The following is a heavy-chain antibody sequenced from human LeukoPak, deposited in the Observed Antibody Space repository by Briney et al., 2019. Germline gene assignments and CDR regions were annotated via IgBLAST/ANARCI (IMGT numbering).Heavy chain of an antibody. J-gene: IGHJ4*02. V-gene: IGHV3-23*01. Sequence: PGGSLRLSCAASGFTFNTYAMSWVRQAPGKGLEWVSGVSGSGSNTYYADSVKGRFTISRDNSKNTLYLQMNSLRAEDTAVYYCARDVAAPGGVYFDYWGQGTLVTVSS. CDR3: ARDVAAPGGVYFDY. CDR1: GFTFNTYA. CDR2: VSGSGSNT. D-gene: IGHD3-16*01.